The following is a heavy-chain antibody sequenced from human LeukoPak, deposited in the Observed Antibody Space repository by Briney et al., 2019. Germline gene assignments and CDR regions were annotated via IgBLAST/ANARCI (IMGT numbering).Heavy chain of an antibody. J-gene: IGHJ3*02. CDR1: GGTFSSYA. CDR2: IIPIFGTA. V-gene: IGHV1-69*05. CDR3: ARDLDDLGAFDI. Sequence: SVKVSCKASGGTFSSYAIGWVRQAPGQGLEWMGGIIPIFGTANYAQKFQGRVTITTDESTSTAYMELSSLRSEDTAVYYCARDLDDLGAFDIWGQGTMVTVSS. D-gene: IGHD3-3*01.